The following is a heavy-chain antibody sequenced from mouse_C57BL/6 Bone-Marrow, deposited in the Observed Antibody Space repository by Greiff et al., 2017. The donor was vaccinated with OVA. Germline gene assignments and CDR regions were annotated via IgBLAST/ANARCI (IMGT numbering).Heavy chain of an antibody. J-gene: IGHJ3*01. CDR1: GYTFTSYW. D-gene: IGHD2-1*01. CDR3: ARDYYGNSWFAY. Sequence: VQLQQPGAELVKPGASVKLSCKASGYTFTSYWMHWVKQRPGQGLEWIGMIHPNSGSTNYNEKFKSKATLTVDKSSSTAYMQLSSLTSEDSAVYYCARDYYGNSWFAYWGQGTLVTVSA. V-gene: IGHV1-64*01. CDR2: IHPNSGST.